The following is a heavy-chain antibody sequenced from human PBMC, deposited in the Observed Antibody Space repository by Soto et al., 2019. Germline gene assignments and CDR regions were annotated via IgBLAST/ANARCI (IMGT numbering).Heavy chain of an antibody. D-gene: IGHD2-2*01. J-gene: IGHJ4*02. CDR1: GFTFSSYA. Sequence: QVQLVESGGGVVQPGRSLRLSCAASGFTFSSYAMHWVRQAPGKGLEWVAVISYDGSNKYYADSVKGRFTISRDNSKNTLYLKMNSLRAEDTAVYYCARAEDIVLDLDYWGQGTLVTVSS. CDR2: ISYDGSNK. CDR3: ARAEDIVLDLDY. V-gene: IGHV3-30-3*01.